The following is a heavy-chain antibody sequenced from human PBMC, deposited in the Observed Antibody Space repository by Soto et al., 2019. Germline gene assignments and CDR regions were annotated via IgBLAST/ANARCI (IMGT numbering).Heavy chain of an antibody. Sequence: SVSNVWMKWVRQAPGKGLEWVGRIKSKTDGGTTDYAAPVKGRFTISRDDSKNTLYLQMNSLKTEDTAVYYCTTGVTIFGVVIPYYFDYWGQGTLVTVSS. J-gene: IGHJ4*02. CDR1: SVSNVW. CDR2: IKSKTDGGTT. D-gene: IGHD3-3*01. V-gene: IGHV3-15*07. CDR3: TTGVTIFGVVIPYYFDY.